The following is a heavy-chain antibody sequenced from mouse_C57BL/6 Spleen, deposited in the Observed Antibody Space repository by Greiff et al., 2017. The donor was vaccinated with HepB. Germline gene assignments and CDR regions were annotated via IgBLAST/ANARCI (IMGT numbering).Heavy chain of an antibody. Sequence: EVQVVESGGGLVKPGGSLKLSCAASGFTFSSYAMSWVRQTPEKRLEWVATISDGGSYTYYPDNVKGRFTISRDNAKNNLYLQMSHLKSEDTAMYYCARDQDWDYFDYWGQGTTLTVSS. CDR1: GFTFSSYA. J-gene: IGHJ2*01. CDR3: ARDQDWDYFDY. D-gene: IGHD4-1*01. V-gene: IGHV5-4*01. CDR2: ISDGGSYT.